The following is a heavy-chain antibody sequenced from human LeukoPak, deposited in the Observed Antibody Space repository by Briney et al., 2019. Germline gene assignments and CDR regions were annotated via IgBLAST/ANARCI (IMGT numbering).Heavy chain of an antibody. Sequence: PGGSLRLSCAASGFTFSDFAMIWVRQPPGKGLEWVSSTFQGGGEIHYADSVRGRFTISRDNSRNTLYLQMNSLRAEDTAVYHCAKDDSYIRFYSWGQGTLVTVSS. D-gene: IGHD3-22*01. CDR2: TFQGGGEI. CDR1: GFTFSDFA. V-gene: IGHV3-23*01. CDR3: AKDDSYIRFYS. J-gene: IGHJ5*01.